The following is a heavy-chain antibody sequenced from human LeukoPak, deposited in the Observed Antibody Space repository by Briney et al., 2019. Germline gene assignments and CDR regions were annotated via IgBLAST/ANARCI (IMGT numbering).Heavy chain of an antibody. CDR3: ARGGEGSGWYNWFDP. J-gene: IGHJ5*02. CDR2: INPNSGGT. Sequence: ASVKVSCKASGYTFTGYYMHWVRQAPGQGLEWMGWINPNSGGTTSAQKFRDRVTMTRDTSISTAYMELTRLRSDDTAFYYCARGGEGSGWYNWFDPWGQGTLVTVSS. V-gene: IGHV1-2*02. D-gene: IGHD6-19*01. CDR1: GYTFTGYY.